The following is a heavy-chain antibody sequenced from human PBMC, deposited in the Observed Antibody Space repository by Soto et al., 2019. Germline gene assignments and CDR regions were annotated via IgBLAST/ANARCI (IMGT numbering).Heavy chain of an antibody. CDR2: IYYSGST. J-gene: IGHJ6*01. D-gene: IGHD2-21*01. CDR3: AASCVGCGGFNYYGMDV. V-gene: IGHV4-31*03. Sequence: QVQLQESGPGLVKPSQTLSLTCTVSGGSVSSGGYYWSWIRQHPGKGLEWIGYIYYSGSTYYNPSLNSRVIIAGTTFKHQFSPTLSSVTAADTSVYYCAASCVGCGGFNYYGMDVWGQGTTVTVSS. CDR1: GGSVSSGGYY.